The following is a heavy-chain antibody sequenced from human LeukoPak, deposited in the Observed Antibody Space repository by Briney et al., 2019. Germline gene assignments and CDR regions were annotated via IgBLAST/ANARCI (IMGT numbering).Heavy chain of an antibody. CDR3: ARDNGVVGGVRYYFDY. CDR2: IYYSGST. J-gene: IGHJ4*02. D-gene: IGHD1-26*01. CDR1: GGSISSSSYY. V-gene: IGHV4-39*07. Sequence: SETLSLTCTVSGGSISSSSYYWGWIRQPPGKGLEWIGSIYYSGSTYYNPSLKSRVTISVDRSKNQFSLKLSSVTAADTAVYYCARDNGVVGGVRYYFDYWGRGTLVTVSS.